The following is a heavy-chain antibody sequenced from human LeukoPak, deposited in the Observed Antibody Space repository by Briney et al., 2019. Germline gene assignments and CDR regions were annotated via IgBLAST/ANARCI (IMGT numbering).Heavy chain of an antibody. V-gene: IGHV3-11*01. Sequence: GGSLRLSCAASGCSFTDYYMSWIRQAPGKGLEWVSYISSSGSAIYYADSVRGRFTISRDNARNSMFLQMDGLRAEDTAMYYCATDIVATSGDYWGQGTLVTVSS. CDR2: ISSSGSAI. CDR1: GCSFTDYY. J-gene: IGHJ4*02. D-gene: IGHD5-12*01. CDR3: ATDIVATSGDY.